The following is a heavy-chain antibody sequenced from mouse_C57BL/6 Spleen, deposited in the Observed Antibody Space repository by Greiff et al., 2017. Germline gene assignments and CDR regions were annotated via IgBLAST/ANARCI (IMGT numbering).Heavy chain of an antibody. CDR3: AIEIGYDYDWHFDV. Sequence: QVQLQQPGAELVKPGASVKVSCKASGYTFTSYWMHWVKQRPGQGLEWIGRIHPSDSDTNYNQKFKGKATLTVDKSSSTAYMQLSSLTSEDSAVYYCAIEIGYDYDWHFDVWGTGTTVTVSS. D-gene: IGHD2-4*01. CDR1: GYTFTSYW. V-gene: IGHV1-74*01. CDR2: IHPSDSDT. J-gene: IGHJ1*03.